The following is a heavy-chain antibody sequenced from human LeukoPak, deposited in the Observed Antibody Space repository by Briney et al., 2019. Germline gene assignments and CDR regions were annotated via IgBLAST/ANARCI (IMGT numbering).Heavy chain of an antibody. D-gene: IGHD3-22*01. CDR1: GFTFDDYG. CDR3: ARAHYYDSSGLDF. V-gene: IGHV3-20*04. CDR2: INWNGGST. Sequence: GGSLRLSCAASGFTFDDYGMSWVRQAPGKGLEWVSGINWNGGSTTYADSVKGRFTISRDNAKNSLYLQMNSLRAEDTAVYYCARAHYYDSSGLDFWGQGTLVTVSS. J-gene: IGHJ4*02.